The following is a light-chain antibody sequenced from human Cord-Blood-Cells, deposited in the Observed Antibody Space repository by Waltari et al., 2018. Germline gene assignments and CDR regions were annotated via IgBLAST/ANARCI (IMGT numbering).Light chain of an antibody. J-gene: IGLJ3*02. CDR3: CSYAGSSTWV. Sequence: QSALTQPASVSGSPGQSITISCPGPSSSVGGFNLVSWYQQHPGKAPKLIIYEVSKRPSGVSNRFSGSKSGNTASLTISGLQAEDEADYYCCSYAGSSTWVFGGGTKLTVL. CDR1: SSSVGGFNL. V-gene: IGLV2-23*02. CDR2: EVS.